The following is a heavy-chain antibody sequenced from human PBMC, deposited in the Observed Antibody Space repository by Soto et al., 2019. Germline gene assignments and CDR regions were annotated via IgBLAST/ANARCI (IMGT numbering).Heavy chain of an antibody. Sequence: GASVKVSCKASGYTFTSYGISWVRQAPGQGLEWMGWISAYNGNTNYAQKLQGRVTMTTDTSTSTAYMELRSLRSDDTAVYYCARDWPLAVELSWNDAFDIWGQGTMVTVSS. CDR1: GYTFTSYG. D-gene: IGHD1-1*01. V-gene: IGHV1-18*01. J-gene: IGHJ3*02. CDR3: ARDWPLAVELSWNDAFDI. CDR2: ISAYNGNT.